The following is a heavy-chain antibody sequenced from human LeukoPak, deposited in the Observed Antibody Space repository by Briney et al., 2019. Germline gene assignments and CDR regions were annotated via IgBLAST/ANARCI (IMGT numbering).Heavy chain of an antibody. J-gene: IGHJ4*01. CDR3: GSDPNGDYVGALGF. D-gene: IGHD2-8*01. V-gene: IGHV3-23*01. CDR1: GFTFSSFA. CDR2: ITGRGVAT. Sequence: GGSLRLSCAASGFTFSSFALTWVRQTPEKGLEWVASITGRGVATHYASSVKGRFTISRDNSKSTVYLQMNSLRAEGTAMYFCGSDPNGDYVGALGFWGRGTLVTVSS.